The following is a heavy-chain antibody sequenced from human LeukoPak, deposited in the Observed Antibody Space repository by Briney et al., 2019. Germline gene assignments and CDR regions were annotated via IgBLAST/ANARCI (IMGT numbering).Heavy chain of an antibody. Sequence: GGTLRLSCAASGFTFSSYGVTWVRQAPGKGLQWVSVIIDSGGSTYYADSVKGRFTISRDNSKNSLYLQMNSLRAEDTAVYYCAKAGIYDYVWGSYLVDWSQGILVTVSS. D-gene: IGHD3-16*01. J-gene: IGHJ4*02. V-gene: IGHV3-23*01. CDR1: GFTFSSYG. CDR2: IIDSGGST. CDR3: AKAGIYDYVWGSYLVD.